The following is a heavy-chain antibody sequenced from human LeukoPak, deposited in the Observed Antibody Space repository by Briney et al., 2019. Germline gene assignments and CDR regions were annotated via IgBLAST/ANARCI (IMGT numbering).Heavy chain of an antibody. CDR1: NYTFTAYG. D-gene: IGHD3-10*01. V-gene: IGHV1-18*01. CDR2: ISAYNGNT. Sequence: ASVKVSCKTFNYTFTAYGISWVRQAPGQGLEWMGWISAYNGNTNYAQKLQGRVTMTTDTSTSTAYMELRSLRSDDTAVYYCARFPGEANYYYYYYMDVWGKGTTVTISS. CDR3: ARFPGEANYYYYYYMDV. J-gene: IGHJ6*03.